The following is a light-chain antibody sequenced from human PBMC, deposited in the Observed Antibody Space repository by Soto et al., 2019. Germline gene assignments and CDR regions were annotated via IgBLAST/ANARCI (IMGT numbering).Light chain of an antibody. CDR1: QSISTW. V-gene: IGKV1-5*01. CDR2: AAS. Sequence: DIQMTQSPSTVSASVGDGVTITCRASQSISTWLAWYQQKPGKVPKRLIYAASNLQSGVPSRFSGSGSGTEFSLTISSLQPEDFATYYCLQHNSYPRTFGQGTKVDIK. CDR3: LQHNSYPRT. J-gene: IGKJ1*01.